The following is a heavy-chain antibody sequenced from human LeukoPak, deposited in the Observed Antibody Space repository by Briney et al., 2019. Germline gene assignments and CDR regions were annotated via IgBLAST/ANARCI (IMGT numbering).Heavy chain of an antibody. Sequence: GGSLRLSCATSGFTFSNCGMSWVRQAPGKGLQWLSVIGGDGTTYYADSVKGRFTVSRDNSENTLYLQMNSLRAEDAAVYYCAKGPYGLGIYYGMDVWGQGTTVTV. J-gene: IGHJ6*02. D-gene: IGHD3-10*01. CDR1: GFTFSNCG. CDR3: AKGPYGLGIYYGMDV. CDR2: IGGDGTT. V-gene: IGHV3-23*01.